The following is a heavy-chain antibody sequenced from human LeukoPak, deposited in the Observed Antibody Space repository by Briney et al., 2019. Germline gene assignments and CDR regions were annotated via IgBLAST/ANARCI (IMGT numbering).Heavy chain of an antibody. J-gene: IGHJ4*02. CDR2: IRYDGSNK. V-gene: IGHV3-30*02. D-gene: IGHD2-15*01. CDR3: VRGGRRTLVVVATKGGVDY. Sequence: GGSLRLSCAASGFTFRNYEMNWVRQAPGKGLEWVAFIRYDGSNKYYADSVKGRFTISRDNSKNTLYLQMNSLRAEDTAVYYCVRGGRRTLVVVATKGGVDYWGQGTLVTVSS. CDR1: GFTFRNYE.